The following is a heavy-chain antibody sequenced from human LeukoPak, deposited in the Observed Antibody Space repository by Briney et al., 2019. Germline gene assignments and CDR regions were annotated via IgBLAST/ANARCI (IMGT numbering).Heavy chain of an antibody. J-gene: IGHJ5*02. V-gene: IGHV4-30-4*01. D-gene: IGHD2-2*01. Sequence: SETLSLTCTVSGGSISSGDYYWSWIRQPPGKGLEWIGYIYYSGGTYYNPSLKSRVTISVDTSKNQFSLKLSSVTAADTAVYYCARGDIAVVPAARIWFDPWGQGTLVTVSS. CDR1: GGSISSGDYY. CDR3: ARGDIAVVPAARIWFDP. CDR2: IYYSGGT.